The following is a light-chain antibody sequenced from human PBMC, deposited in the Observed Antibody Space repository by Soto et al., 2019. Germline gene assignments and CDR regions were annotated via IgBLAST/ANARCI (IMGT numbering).Light chain of an antibody. CDR3: QQYRNWPRT. Sequence: EIVMTQSPATLSVSPGERATLSCRASQSVSSALAWYQQKPGQTPSLLIYAASTRSTGIPARFSGSGSGTEFTLTISSLQSDDFAVYDCQQYRNWPRTFGKGNKVEI. CDR2: AAS. CDR1: QSVSSA. J-gene: IGKJ1*01. V-gene: IGKV3-15*01.